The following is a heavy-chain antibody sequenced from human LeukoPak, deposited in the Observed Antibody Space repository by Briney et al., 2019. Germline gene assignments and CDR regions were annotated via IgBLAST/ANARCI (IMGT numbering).Heavy chain of an antibody. Sequence: SETLSLTCTVSGGSISSSSYYWGWIRQPPGKGLEWIGSMYHSGSTYYNPSLKSRVTISVDTSKNQLSLKLSSVTAADTAVYYCARDLRRVAATTNCFDPWGQGTLVTVSS. CDR2: MYHSGST. CDR3: ARDLRRVAATTNCFDP. D-gene: IGHD2-15*01. V-gene: IGHV4-39*07. J-gene: IGHJ5*02. CDR1: GGSISSSSYY.